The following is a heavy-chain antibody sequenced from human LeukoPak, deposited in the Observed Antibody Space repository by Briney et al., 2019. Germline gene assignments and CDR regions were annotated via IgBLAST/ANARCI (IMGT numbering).Heavy chain of an antibody. CDR3: ARDNGGWYGY. J-gene: IGHJ4*02. D-gene: IGHD6-19*01. V-gene: IGHV3-53*01. CDR1: GFTVSSNY. Sequence: GGSLRLSCAASGFTVSSNYMSWVRQAPGKGLEWVSVIYSAGSTYYADSVKGRFTISRDNSKNTLYLQMSSLRAEDTAVYYCARDNGGWYGYWGQGTLVTVSS. CDR2: IYSAGST.